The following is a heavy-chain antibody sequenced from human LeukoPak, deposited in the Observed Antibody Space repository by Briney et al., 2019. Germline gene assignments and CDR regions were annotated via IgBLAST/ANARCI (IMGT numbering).Heavy chain of an antibody. D-gene: IGHD2-21*01. CDR2: ISGSGGST. Sequence: GGSLRLSCAVSGFTFSIYAMSWVRQAPGKGLEWVSAISGSGGSTYYADSVKGRFTISRDNSKNTLYLQMNSLRAEDTAVYYCAKTLGFQTLRDAFDIWGQGTMVTVSS. CDR3: AKTLGFQTLRDAFDI. J-gene: IGHJ3*02. CDR1: GFTFSIYA. V-gene: IGHV3-23*01.